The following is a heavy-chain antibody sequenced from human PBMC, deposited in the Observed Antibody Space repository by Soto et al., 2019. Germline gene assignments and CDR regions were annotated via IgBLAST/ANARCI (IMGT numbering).Heavy chain of an antibody. CDR1: GGSISSSSYY. D-gene: IGHD4-17*01. V-gene: IGHV4-39*01. CDR3: ASIYGGEAFDI. Sequence: QLQLQESGPGLVKPSETLSLTCTVSGGSISSSSYYWGWIRQPPGKGLEWIGSIYYSGSTYYNPSLKSRVTIPEAPSKTQFSLNLSSVTAADTAVYCCASIYGGEAFDIWGQGTMVTVSS. CDR2: IYYSGST. J-gene: IGHJ3*02.